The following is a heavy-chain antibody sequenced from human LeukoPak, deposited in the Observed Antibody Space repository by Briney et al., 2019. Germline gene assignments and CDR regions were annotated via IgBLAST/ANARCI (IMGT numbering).Heavy chain of an antibody. J-gene: IGHJ4*02. CDR3: ARDRATYYDFWSGYSADNYFDY. Sequence: GGSLRLSCAASGFTFSSYGMHWVRQAPGKGLEWVAVIWYDGSNKYYADSVKGRFTISRDNSKNTLYLQMNSLRAEDTAVYYYARDRATYYDFWSGYSADNYFDYWGQGTLVTVSS. D-gene: IGHD3-3*01. V-gene: IGHV3-33*01. CDR2: IWYDGSNK. CDR1: GFTFSSYG.